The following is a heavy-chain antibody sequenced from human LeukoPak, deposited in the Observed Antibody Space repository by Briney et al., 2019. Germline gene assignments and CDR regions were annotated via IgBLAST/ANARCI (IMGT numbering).Heavy chain of an antibody. CDR3: AKDYGGYYYGSGTHFDY. J-gene: IGHJ4*02. V-gene: IGHV3-30*18. CDR1: GFTFSSYG. Sequence: PGGSLILSCAASGFTFSSYGMHWVRQAPGKGLEWVAVISYDGSNKYYADSVKGRFTISRDNSKNTLYLQMNSLRAEDTAVYYCAKDYGGYYYGSGTHFDYWGQGTLVTVSS. CDR2: ISYDGSNK. D-gene: IGHD3-10*01.